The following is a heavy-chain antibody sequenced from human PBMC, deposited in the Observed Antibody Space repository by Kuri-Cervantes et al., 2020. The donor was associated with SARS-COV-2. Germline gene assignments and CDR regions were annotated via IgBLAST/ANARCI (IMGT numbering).Heavy chain of an antibody. CDR1: GLSFSSYG. CDR2: ISGSGGST. Sequence: GESLKISCAASGLSFSSYGMSWVRQAPGKGLEWVSAISGSGGSTYYADSVKGRFTISRDNSKNTLYLQMNSLRAEDTAVYYCAKRPEPIYSGSYVGVDYWGQGTLVTVSS. D-gene: IGHD1-26*01. J-gene: IGHJ4*02. CDR3: AKRPEPIYSGSYVGVDY. V-gene: IGHV3-23*01.